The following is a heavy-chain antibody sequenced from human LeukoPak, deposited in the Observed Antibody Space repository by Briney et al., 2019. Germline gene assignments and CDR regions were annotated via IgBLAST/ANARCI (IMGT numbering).Heavy chain of an antibody. V-gene: IGHV3-23*01. CDR3: ARGYSPRSFNELEY. J-gene: IGHJ4*02. Sequence: GGSLRLSCAASGFTFSTYAFSWVRQAPGKGLDWVSGIHGNVDRTFYADSVKGRFTISRDNSKNTLYLQMNSLGGDDTAIYYCARGYSPRSFNELEYWGQGTLVTVSS. CDR2: IHGNVDRT. CDR1: GFTFSTYA. D-gene: IGHD5-18*01.